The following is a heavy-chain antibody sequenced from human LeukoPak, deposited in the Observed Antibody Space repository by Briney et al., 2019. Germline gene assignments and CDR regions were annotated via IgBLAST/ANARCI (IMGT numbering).Heavy chain of an antibody. V-gene: IGHV3-7*01. CDR2: IKQDGSGK. CDR1: GFTFSDYW. CDR3: ARVGGGYFDC. Sequence: PGGSLRLSCAASGFTFSDYWMSWVRQAPGKGLEWVANIKQDGSGKYYVDAVKGRFTISRDNAKNSLYLQMNSLRAEDTAVYYCARVGGGYFDCWGQGTLVSVSS. J-gene: IGHJ4*02. D-gene: IGHD3-16*01.